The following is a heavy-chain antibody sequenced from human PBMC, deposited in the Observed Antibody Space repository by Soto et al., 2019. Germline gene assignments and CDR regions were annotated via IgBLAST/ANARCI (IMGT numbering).Heavy chain of an antibody. CDR3: AREGYSSGYYYYYGMDV. V-gene: IGHV4-59*01. J-gene: IGHJ6*02. D-gene: IGHD3-22*01. CDR1: GGSISSYY. Sequence: SETLSLTCTVSGGSISSYYWSWIRQPPGKGLEWIGYIYYSGSTNYNPSLKSRVTISVDTSKNQFSLKLSSVTAADTAVYYCAREGYSSGYYYYYGMDVWGQGTTVT. CDR2: IYYSGST.